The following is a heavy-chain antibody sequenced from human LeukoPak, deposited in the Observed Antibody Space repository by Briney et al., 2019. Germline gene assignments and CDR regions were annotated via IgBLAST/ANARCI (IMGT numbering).Heavy chain of an antibody. CDR3: ARGPPEDGSGSYYDY. CDR2: TYTSGSN. V-gene: IGHV4-61*02. J-gene: IGHJ4*02. Sequence: SQTLSLTCTVSGGSISSGSYYWSWIGQTAGKGLEWIRRTYTSGSNNYNPSLKSRVTISVDTSKNQYSLKLSSVTAADTAVYYCARGPPEDGSGSYYDYWGQGTLVTVSS. CDR1: GGSISSGSYY. D-gene: IGHD3-10*01.